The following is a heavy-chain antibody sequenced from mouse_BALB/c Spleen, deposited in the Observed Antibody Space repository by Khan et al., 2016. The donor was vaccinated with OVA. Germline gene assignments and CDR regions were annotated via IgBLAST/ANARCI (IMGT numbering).Heavy chain of an antibody. CDR1: GFSITSDYV. CDR2: INYSGST. J-gene: IGHJ4*01. D-gene: IGHD2-2*01. V-gene: IGHV3-2*02. CDR3: ARAGYRYNYAMDY. Sequence: EVQLVESGPGLVNPSQSLSLTCTVSGFSITSDYVWNWIRQFHENKVGWMGNINYSGSTNYKPALKSRFTITRDTSKNKFFLQLNYLTTEATAISYWARAGYRYNYAMDYWGQGTSVTVSS.